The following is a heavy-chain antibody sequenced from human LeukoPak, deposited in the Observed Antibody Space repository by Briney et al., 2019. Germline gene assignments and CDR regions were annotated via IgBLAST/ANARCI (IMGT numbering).Heavy chain of an antibody. V-gene: IGHV4-59*01. CDR2: IHYTGRT. Sequence: SETLSLTCTVSGSSISTYYWSWIRQPPGKGLEWNGYIHYTGRTDYSPSLKSRVSLSVDLSKNQFSLELTSVTAADTAIYFCARMVGGDYEDYWGQGTLVTVSS. CDR1: GSSISTYY. CDR3: ARMVGGDYEDY. D-gene: IGHD4-17*01. J-gene: IGHJ4*02.